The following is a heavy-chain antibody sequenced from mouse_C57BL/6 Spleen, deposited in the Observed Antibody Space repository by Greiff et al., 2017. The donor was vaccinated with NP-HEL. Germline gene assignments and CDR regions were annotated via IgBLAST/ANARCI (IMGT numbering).Heavy chain of an antibody. J-gene: IGHJ2*01. V-gene: IGHV14-3*01. Sequence: VHVKQSVAELVRPGASVKLSCTASGFNIKNTYMHWVKQRPEQGLEWIGRIDPANGNTKYAPKFQGKATITADTSSNTAYLQLSSLTSEDTAIYYCAMGSNYPYYFDYWGQGTTLTVSS. CDR2: IDPANGNT. CDR3: AMGSNYPYYFDY. CDR1: GFNIKNTY. D-gene: IGHD2-5*01.